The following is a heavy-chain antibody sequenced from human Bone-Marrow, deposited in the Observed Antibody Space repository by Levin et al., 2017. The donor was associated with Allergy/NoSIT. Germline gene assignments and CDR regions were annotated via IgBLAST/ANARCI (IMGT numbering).Heavy chain of an antibody. CDR2: ISSSGSTI. Sequence: PGGSLRLSCAASGFNFSDYYMSWIRQAPGKGLEWVSYISSSGSTIYYADSVKGRFTMSRDNAKNSLYLQMNSLRAEDTAVYYCARDHSSSPYCDSTSCYYDAFDIWGQGTMVTVSS. CDR1: GFNFSDYY. D-gene: IGHD2-2*01. CDR3: ARDHSSSPYCDSTSCYYDAFDI. V-gene: IGHV3-11*01. J-gene: IGHJ3*02.